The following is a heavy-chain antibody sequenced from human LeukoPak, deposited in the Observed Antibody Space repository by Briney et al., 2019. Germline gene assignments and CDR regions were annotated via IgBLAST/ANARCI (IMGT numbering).Heavy chain of an antibody. CDR3: ARDNTYYDFRSGYFDAFDI. CDR1: GGTFSSYT. J-gene: IGHJ3*02. CDR2: IIPILGIA. D-gene: IGHD3-3*01. V-gene: IGHV1-69*04. Sequence: SVKVSCKASGGTFSSYTISWVRQAPGQGLEWMGRIIPILGIANYAQKFQGRVTITADKSTSTAYMELSSLRSEDTAVYYCARDNTYYDFRSGYFDAFDIWGQGTMVTVSS.